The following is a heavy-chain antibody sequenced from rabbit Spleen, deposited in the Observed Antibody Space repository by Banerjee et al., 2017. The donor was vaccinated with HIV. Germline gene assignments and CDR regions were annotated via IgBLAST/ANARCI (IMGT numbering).Heavy chain of an antibody. V-gene: IGHV1S40*01. CDR3: ARDSGTSFSSYGMDL. Sequence: QSLEESGGGLVQPEGSLALTCKASGFSFSSSDYICWVRQAPGKGLEWISCIAGSSSGFTYSANWPKGRFTISKTSSTTVTLQMTSLTAADTATYFCARDSGTSFSSYGMDLWGPGTLVTVS. CDR2: IAGSSSGFT. D-gene: IGHD8-1*01. J-gene: IGHJ6*01. CDR1: GFSFSSSDY.